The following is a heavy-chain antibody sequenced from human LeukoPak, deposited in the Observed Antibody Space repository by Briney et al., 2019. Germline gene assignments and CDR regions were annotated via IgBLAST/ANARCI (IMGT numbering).Heavy chain of an antibody. V-gene: IGHV4-59*08. CDR1: GGSISDYS. Sequence: SETLSLTCTVSGGSISDYSWSWIRQPPGKGLEWFGYIYYSGSTNYNPSLKSRATISVDTPKNQFSLKLSSVTAADTAVYYCARGVSRYFDWLLLGPVDVWGQGTTVTVSS. CDR3: ARGVSRYFDWLLLGPVDV. CDR2: IYYSGST. J-gene: IGHJ6*02. D-gene: IGHD3-9*01.